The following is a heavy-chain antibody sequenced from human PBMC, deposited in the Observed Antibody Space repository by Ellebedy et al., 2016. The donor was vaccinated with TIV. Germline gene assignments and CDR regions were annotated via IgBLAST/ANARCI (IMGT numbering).Heavy chain of an antibody. CDR1: GGSISTTSYY. V-gene: IGHV4-39*07. J-gene: IGHJ5*02. CDR2: IYYSGST. Sequence: SETLSLTCTVSGGSISTTSYYWAWIRQSPRKGLQWIGSIYYSGSTVYNPSLKSRLTISIDTSKNQFSLKLSSVTAADTAVYYCARDGCTDSSCYGEGFDPWGQGALVTVSS. D-gene: IGHD3-22*01. CDR3: ARDGCTDSSCYGEGFDP.